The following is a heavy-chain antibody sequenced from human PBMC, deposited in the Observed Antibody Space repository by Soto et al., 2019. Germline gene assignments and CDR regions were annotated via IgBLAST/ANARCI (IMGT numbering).Heavy chain of an antibody. J-gene: IGHJ3*02. CDR2: ISYDGSNK. CDR3: ARSSSWGNHDAFDI. Sequence: GGSLRLSCAASGFTFSSHAMHWVRQAPGKGLEWVAVISYDGSNKYYADSVKGRFTISRDNSKNTLYLQMNSLRAEDTAVYYCARSSSWGNHDAFDIWGQGTMVTVSS. CDR1: GFTFSSHA. D-gene: IGHD2-2*01. V-gene: IGHV3-30-3*01.